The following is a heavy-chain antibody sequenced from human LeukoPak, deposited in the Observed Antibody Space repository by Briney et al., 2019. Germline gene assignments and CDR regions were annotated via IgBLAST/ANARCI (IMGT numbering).Heavy chain of an antibody. CDR2: ISSSSSYI. Sequence: PGGSLRLSCAASGFTFSSYSMNWVRQAPGKGLEWVSSISSSSSYIYYADSVKGRFTISRDNAKNSLYLQMNSLRAEDTAVYYCARDPHYYDYVWGSYRYLGMDVWGQGTTVTVSS. CDR3: ARDPHYYDYVWGSYRYLGMDV. V-gene: IGHV3-21*01. D-gene: IGHD3-16*02. J-gene: IGHJ6*02. CDR1: GFTFSSYS.